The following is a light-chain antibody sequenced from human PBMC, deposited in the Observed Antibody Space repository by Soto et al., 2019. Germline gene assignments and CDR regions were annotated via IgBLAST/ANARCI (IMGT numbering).Light chain of an antibody. CDR1: SSDVGSYSL. J-gene: IGLJ7*01. V-gene: IGLV2-23*02. CDR3: CSYAGSSTFV. CDR2: EVT. Sequence: QSALTQPASVSGSPGQSITISCTGTSSDVGSYSLVSWYQQHPGKAPKPIIYEVTKRPSGVSNRFSGSKSGNTASLTISGLQAEDEADYYCCSYAGSSTFVFGGGTQLTVL.